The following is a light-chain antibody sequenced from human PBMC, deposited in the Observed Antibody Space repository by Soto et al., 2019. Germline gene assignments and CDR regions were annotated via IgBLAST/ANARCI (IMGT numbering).Light chain of an antibody. CDR2: KAS. J-gene: IGKJ1*01. CDR3: QHYNSYSEA. V-gene: IGKV1-5*03. CDR1: QTISSG. Sequence: DIEVTQSASTLSGSVXDRVTITCRASQTISSGLAWYQQKPGQAPKLLIYKASTLTSGVPSRFSGSGSGTEFTLTISSLQPDDFATYYCQHYNSYSEAFGQGTKVDI.